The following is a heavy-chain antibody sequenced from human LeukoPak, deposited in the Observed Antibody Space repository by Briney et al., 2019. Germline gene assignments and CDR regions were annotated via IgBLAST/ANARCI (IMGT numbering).Heavy chain of an antibody. CDR1: GFTFSSYS. CDR3: AKPGGDLHPDAFDI. V-gene: IGHV3-21*01. D-gene: IGHD4-17*01. J-gene: IGHJ3*02. CDR2: ISSSSSYI. Sequence: GGSLRLSCAASGFTFSSYSMNWVRQAPGKGLEWVSSISSSSSYIYYADSVKGRFTISRDNAKNSLYLQMNSLRAEDTAVYYCAKPGGDLHPDAFDIWGQGTMVTVSS.